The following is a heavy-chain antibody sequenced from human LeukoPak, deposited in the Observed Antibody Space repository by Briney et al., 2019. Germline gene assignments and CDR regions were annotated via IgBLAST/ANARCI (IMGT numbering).Heavy chain of an antibody. D-gene: IGHD6-13*01. J-gene: IGHJ4*02. CDR3: ARERYSSSWYIDY. V-gene: IGHV4-59*01. CDR2: IYSSGST. Sequence: PSETLSLTCTVSGGSINSYYWSWIRQPPGKGLEWIGYIYSSGSTNYSPSLESRVTISVDTSKNQFSLKLSSVTAADTAVYYCARERYSSSWYIDYWGQGTLVTISS. CDR1: GGSINSYY.